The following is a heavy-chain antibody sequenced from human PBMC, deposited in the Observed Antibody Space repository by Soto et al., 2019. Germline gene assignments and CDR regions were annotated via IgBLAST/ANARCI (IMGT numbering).Heavy chain of an antibody. CDR3: ARQMRGPMPYFGGLSPVTS. CDR1: GDSIRSPDFY. D-gene: IGHD3-16*02. V-gene: IGHV4-39*01. CDR2: ISHSGDT. J-gene: IGHJ5*02. Sequence: QLRLQESGPGLVKPSGTLSLTCTVSGDSIRSPDFYWCWIRRPPGQGLEWIGTISHSGDTFYNPPVNSRITMSLGAAKNQFSMRLTSVTSAVAAGYFCARQMRGPMPYFGGLSPVTSWGQGTQVTVSS.